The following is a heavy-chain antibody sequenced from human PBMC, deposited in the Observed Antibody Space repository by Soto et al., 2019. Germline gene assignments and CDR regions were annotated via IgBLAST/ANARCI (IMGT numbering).Heavy chain of an antibody. V-gene: IGHV3-48*02. CDR1: VFTFISYS. J-gene: IGHJ4*02. Sequence: GWSLRLSCASSVFTFISYSMSWVRQAPGKGLEWVSYISSSSNTIYYADSVKGRFTISRDNAKNSLYLQMNSLRDEDTAVYYCARGTSHPGYWGQGTLVTVSS. CDR3: ARGTSHPGY. CDR2: ISSSSNTI. D-gene: IGHD2-2*01.